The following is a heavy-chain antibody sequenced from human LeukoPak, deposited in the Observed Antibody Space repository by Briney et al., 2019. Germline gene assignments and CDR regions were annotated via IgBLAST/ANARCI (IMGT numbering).Heavy chain of an antibody. CDR3: ARNPAYCSGWGDFDY. Sequence: PSGTLSLTCAVYGGSFSGYYWSWIRQPPGKGLEWIGEINHSGSTNYNPSLKSRVTISVDTSKNQFSLKLSSVTAADTAVYYCARNPAYCSGWGDFDYWGQGTLVTVSS. CDR2: INHSGST. CDR1: GGSFSGYY. V-gene: IGHV4-34*01. D-gene: IGHD6-19*01. J-gene: IGHJ4*02.